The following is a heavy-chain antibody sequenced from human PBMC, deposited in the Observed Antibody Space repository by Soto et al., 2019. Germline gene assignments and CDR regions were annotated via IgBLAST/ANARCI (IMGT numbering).Heavy chain of an antibody. CDR1: GGSFSGYF. D-gene: IGHD1-1*01. CDR2: INHSGIT. J-gene: IGHJ4*02. CDR3: VRGPYNYNSRYFDY. Sequence: SETLSLTCTVSGGSFSGYFWTWIRQPPGKGLEWLAEINHSGITNYNPSVESRVSMSVDTSKNQFSLRLYSVTAADTAVYYCVRGPYNYNSRYFDYWGQGTLVTVS. V-gene: IGHV4-34*01.